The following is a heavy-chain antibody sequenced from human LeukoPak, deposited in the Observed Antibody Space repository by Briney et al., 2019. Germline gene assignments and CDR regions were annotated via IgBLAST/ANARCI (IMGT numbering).Heavy chain of an antibody. CDR2: IYYSGNT. CDR1: GGSISSRTSY. J-gene: IGHJ4*02. V-gene: IGHV4-39*01. Sequence: PSETLSLTCTVSGGSISSRTSYWGWLRQPPGTGREWIGSIYYSGNTYYSPSLKSRVTISVDTSKNQFSLRLRSVTAADPAVYYCARLNDCSSISCYYYWGQGTLVTVSS. D-gene: IGHD2-2*01. CDR3: ARLNDCSSISCYYY.